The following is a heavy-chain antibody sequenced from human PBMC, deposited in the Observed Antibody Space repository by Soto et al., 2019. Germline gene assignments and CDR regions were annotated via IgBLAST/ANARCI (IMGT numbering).Heavy chain of an antibody. CDR2: ISAYNGNT. V-gene: IGHV1-18*01. Sequence: GESLKISCKGSGYSFTSYGISWVRQAPGQGLEWMGWISAYNGNTNYAQKLQGRVTMTTDTSTSTAYMELRSLRSDDTAVYYCARDVFIAAAGETYYYYGMDVWGQGTTVTVSS. CDR1: GYSFTSYG. D-gene: IGHD6-13*01. CDR3: ARDVFIAAAGETYYYYGMDV. J-gene: IGHJ6*02.